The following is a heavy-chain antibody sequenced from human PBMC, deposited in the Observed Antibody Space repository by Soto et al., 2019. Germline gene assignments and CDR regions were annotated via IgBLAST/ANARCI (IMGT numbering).Heavy chain of an antibody. D-gene: IGHD1-26*01. CDR3: ARTLVGATPADY. V-gene: IGHV1-3*01. CDR1: GYTFTSYA. Sequence: QVQLVQSGAEVKKPGASVKVSCKASGYTFTSYAMHWVRQAPGQRLEWVGWINAGNGNTKYSQKFQGRVTITRDTSAITSYMELSSLRSEDTAVYYCARTLVGATPADYWGQGTLVTVSS. CDR2: INAGNGNT. J-gene: IGHJ4*02.